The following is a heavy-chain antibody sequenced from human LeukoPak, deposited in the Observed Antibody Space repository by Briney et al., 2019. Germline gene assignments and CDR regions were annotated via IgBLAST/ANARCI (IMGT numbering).Heavy chain of an antibody. CDR3: ARDAPRIAAAGSGYSYAHRWFDP. Sequence: SETLSLTCTVSGGSISSSSYYWSWIRQPPGKGLEWIGYIYYGGSTNYNPSLKSRVTISVDTSKNQFSLKLSSVTAADTAVYYCARDAPRIAAAGSGYSYAHRWFDPRGQGTLVTVSS. CDR1: GGSISSSSYY. D-gene: IGHD6-13*01. V-gene: IGHV4-61*01. CDR2: IYYGGST. J-gene: IGHJ5*02.